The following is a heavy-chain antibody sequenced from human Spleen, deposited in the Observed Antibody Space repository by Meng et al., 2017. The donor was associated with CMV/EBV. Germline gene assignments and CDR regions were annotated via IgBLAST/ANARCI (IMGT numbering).Heavy chain of an antibody. J-gene: IGHJ4*02. CDR2: ISSSSSTI. Sequence: GESLKISCAGSGFTFSSYSMNWVRQAPGKGLEWFSYISSSSSTIYYADSVKGRFTISRDNSKNTLYLQMNSLRAEDTAVYYCARVGCTNGICPWDYWGQGTLVTVSS. D-gene: IGHD2-8*01. V-gene: IGHV3-48*01. CDR3: ARVGCTNGICPWDY. CDR1: GFTFSSYS.